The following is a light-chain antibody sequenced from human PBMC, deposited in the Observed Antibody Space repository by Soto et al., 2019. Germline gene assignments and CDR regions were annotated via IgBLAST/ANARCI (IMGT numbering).Light chain of an antibody. V-gene: IGLV2-14*03. CDR2: DVF. J-gene: IGLJ6*01. CDR3: SEYTDISTVV. Sequence: QSALTHRASGSGAHGQTIAISCTGTSSDVGGYNYVSWYLQHPGKAPKLMIYDVFKRPSGVSHRFSGSKSGNTSSLTFSGRQVDDLAAYYCSEYTDISTVVFGS. CDR1: SSDVGGYNY.